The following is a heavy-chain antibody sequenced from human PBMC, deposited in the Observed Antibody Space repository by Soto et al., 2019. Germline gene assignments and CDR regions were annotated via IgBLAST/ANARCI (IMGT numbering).Heavy chain of an antibody. Sequence: SETLSLTCTVSGGSISSYYWSWIRQPPGKGLEWIGYIYYSGSTNYNPSLKSRVTISVDTSKNQFSLKLSSVTAADTAVYYCARAHYYDSSGYYYCFDDWGQGTLVTVSS. CDR2: IYYSGST. V-gene: IGHV4-59*01. CDR3: ARAHYYDSSGYYYCFDD. CDR1: GGSISSYY. J-gene: IGHJ4*02. D-gene: IGHD3-22*01.